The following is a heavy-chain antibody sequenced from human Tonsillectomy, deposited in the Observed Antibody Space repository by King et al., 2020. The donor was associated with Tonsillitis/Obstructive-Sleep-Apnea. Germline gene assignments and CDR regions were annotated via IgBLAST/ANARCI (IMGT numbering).Heavy chain of an antibody. Sequence: VQLVESGGGLVQPGGSLRLSCAASGFTFGSYWMSWVRQAPGKGLEWVANIKEDGSEKYYVDSVKGRFTISRDNAKKSLVLQMNSLRVEDTAVYYCARDRNIVEVPAAISLLLEYYMDVWGKGPTVTVSS. V-gene: IGHV3-7*04. CDR2: IKEDGSEK. CDR3: ARDRNIVEVPAAISLLLEYYMDV. D-gene: IGHD2-2*02. CDR1: GFTFGSYW. J-gene: IGHJ6*03.